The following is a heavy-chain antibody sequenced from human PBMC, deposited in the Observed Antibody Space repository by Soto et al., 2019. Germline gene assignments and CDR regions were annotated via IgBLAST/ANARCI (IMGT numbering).Heavy chain of an antibody. V-gene: IGHV4-39*01. D-gene: IGHD3-3*01. Sequence: QLQLQESGPGLVKPSETLSLTCTVSGGSISSSSYYWGWIRQPPGKGLEWIGSIYYSGSTYYNPSLKSRVTISVDTSKNQFALKLSSVTAADTAVYYCARHEKGRLELNDFWSGYWASYNWFDPWGQGTLVTVSS. CDR2: IYYSGST. J-gene: IGHJ5*02. CDR3: ARHEKGRLELNDFWSGYWASYNWFDP. CDR1: GGSISSSSYY.